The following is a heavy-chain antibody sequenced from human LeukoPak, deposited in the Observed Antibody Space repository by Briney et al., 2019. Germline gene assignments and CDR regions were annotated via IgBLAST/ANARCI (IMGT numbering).Heavy chain of an antibody. Sequence: PSETLSLTCAVYGGSFSGYYWSWIRQPPGKGLEWIGYIYYSGSTNYNPSLKSRVTISVDTSKNQFSLKLSSVTAADTAVYYRARAMYSSSWGYYYYMDVWGKGTTVTVSS. D-gene: IGHD6-13*01. CDR2: IYYSGST. CDR1: GGSFSGYY. V-gene: IGHV4-59*01. J-gene: IGHJ6*03. CDR3: ARAMYSSSWGYYYYMDV.